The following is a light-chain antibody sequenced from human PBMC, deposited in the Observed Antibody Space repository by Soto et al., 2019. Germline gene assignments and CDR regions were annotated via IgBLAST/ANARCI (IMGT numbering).Light chain of an antibody. Sequence: DIQMTQSPSTLSASVGDRVTITCRASQSIGRWLAWYQQKPGKAPKVLIYDASTLKSGVPSRFSGSGSGTDFTLTISSLQPDDFAIYYCQQYNSYCTFGQGTKVDIK. V-gene: IGKV1-5*01. CDR3: QQYNSYCT. J-gene: IGKJ1*01. CDR1: QSIGRW. CDR2: DAS.